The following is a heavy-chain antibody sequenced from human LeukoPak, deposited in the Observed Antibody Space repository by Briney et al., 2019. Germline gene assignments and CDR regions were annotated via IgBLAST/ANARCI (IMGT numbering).Heavy chain of an antibody. V-gene: IGHV3-30*02. CDR1: GFTFSSYG. CDR3: AKDNIVVVPASDWFDP. D-gene: IGHD2-2*01. Sequence: PGGSLRLSCAASGFTFSSYGMHWVRQAPGKGLEWVAFIRYDGSNKYYADSVKGRFTISRDNAENSLYLQMNSLRAEDTAVYYCAKDNIVVVPASDWFDPWGQGTLVTVSS. J-gene: IGHJ5*02. CDR2: IRYDGSNK.